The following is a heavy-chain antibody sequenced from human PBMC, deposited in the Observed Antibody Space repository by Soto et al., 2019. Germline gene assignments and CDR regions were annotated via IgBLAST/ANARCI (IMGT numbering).Heavy chain of an antibody. CDR3: AKDGSTYGMDV. CDR2: IWYDGSNK. J-gene: IGHJ6*02. Sequence: GASLRLSCEASGFTFSSYGMHWVRQAPGKGLEWVAVIWYDGSNKYYADSVKGRFTISRDNSKNTLYLQMNSLRAEDTAVYYCAKDGSTYGMDVWGQGTTVTVSS. CDR1: GFTFSSYG. V-gene: IGHV3-33*06.